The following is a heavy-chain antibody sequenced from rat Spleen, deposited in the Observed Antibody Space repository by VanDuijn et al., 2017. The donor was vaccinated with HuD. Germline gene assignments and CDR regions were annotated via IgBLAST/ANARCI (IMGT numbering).Heavy chain of an antibody. J-gene: IGHJ2*01. CDR3: ARSVFDY. Sequence: EVQLVESGGGLVQPGRSMKLSCAVSGFTFSNYYMAWVRQAPTKGLEWVATINYDGSSTNYRDSVKGRFTISRDNAKSTLYLQMDSLKSEDTATYYCARSVFDYWGQGVMVTVSS. V-gene: IGHV5-7*01. CDR2: INYDGSST. CDR1: GFTFSNYY.